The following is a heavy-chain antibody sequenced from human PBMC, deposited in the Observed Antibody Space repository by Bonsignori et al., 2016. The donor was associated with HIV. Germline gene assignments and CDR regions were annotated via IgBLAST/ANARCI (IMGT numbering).Heavy chain of an antibody. D-gene: IGHD6-6*01. CDR1: GYSISSGYY. J-gene: IGHJ6*03. Sequence: GSLRLSCAVSGYSISSGYYWGWIRQPPGKGLEWIGSIYHSGSTYYNPSLKSRVTISVDTSKNQFSLKLSSVTAADTAVYYCARIGSSSSSRYYYYYYMDVWGKGTTVTVSS. CDR2: IYHSGST. V-gene: IGHV4-38-2*01. CDR3: ARIGSSSSSRYYYYYYMDV.